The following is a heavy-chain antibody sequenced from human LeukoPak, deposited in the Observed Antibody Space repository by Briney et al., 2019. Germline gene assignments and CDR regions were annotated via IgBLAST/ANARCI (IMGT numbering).Heavy chain of an antibody. CDR3: ARERDYGGFDY. J-gene: IGHJ4*02. D-gene: IGHD4/OR15-4a*01. CDR1: GFAVSSNF. CDR2: IYSIGTT. V-gene: IGHV3-53*01. Sequence: GGSLRLSCAASGFAVSSNFMSWARHAPGKGLEWISVIYSIGTTYYADSVKGRFTISRDNTRNTLYLQMNSLRAEDTAVYYCARERDYGGFDYWGQGTLVTVSS.